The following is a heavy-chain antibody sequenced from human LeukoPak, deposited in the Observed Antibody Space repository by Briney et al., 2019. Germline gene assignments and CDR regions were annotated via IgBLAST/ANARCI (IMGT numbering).Heavy chain of an antibody. CDR2: IYYTGST. CDR3: ANQIVATAGDAFDI. D-gene: IGHD5-12*01. Sequence: SQTLSLTCTVSGGSIRSGDYYWSWIRQPPGKGLEWIGYIYYTGSTYYNPSLKSRVTISVDTSKNQFSLKLSSVTAADTAVYYCANQIVATAGDAFDIWGQGTMVTVSS. V-gene: IGHV4-31*03. CDR1: GGSIRSGDYY. J-gene: IGHJ3*02.